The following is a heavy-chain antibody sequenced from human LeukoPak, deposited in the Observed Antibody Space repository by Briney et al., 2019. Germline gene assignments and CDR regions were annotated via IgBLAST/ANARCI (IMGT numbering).Heavy chain of an antibody. J-gene: IGHJ4*02. D-gene: IGHD6-13*01. Sequence: GGSLRLSCAASGFTFSSYWMHWVRQAPGKGLVWVSRINSDGSSTSYADSVKGRFTISRANAKNTLYLQMNSLRAEDTAVYYCARVLYSSSWYLFDYWGQGTLVTVSS. CDR1: GFTFSSYW. CDR2: INSDGSST. CDR3: ARVLYSSSWYLFDY. V-gene: IGHV3-74*01.